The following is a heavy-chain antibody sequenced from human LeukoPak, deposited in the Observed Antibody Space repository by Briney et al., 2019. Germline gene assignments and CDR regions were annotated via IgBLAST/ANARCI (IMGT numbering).Heavy chain of an antibody. D-gene: IGHD5-18*01. V-gene: IGHV1-69*13. CDR2: IIPIFGTA. CDR3: ARGQRRYSLTFAHPRRPNPHDAFDI. Sequence: SVKVSCKASGGTFSSYAISWVRQAPGQGLEWMGGIIPIFGTANYAQKFQGRVTITADESTSTAYMELSSLRSEDTAVYYCARGQRRYSLTFAHPRRPNPHDAFDIWGQGTMVTVSS. CDR1: GGTFSSYA. J-gene: IGHJ3*02.